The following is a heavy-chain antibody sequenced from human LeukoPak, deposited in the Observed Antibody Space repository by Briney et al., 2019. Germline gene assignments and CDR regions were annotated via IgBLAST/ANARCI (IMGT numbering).Heavy chain of an antibody. Sequence: GGSLRLSCAASGFTFSSYEMNWVRQAPGKGLEWVSSISSSSSYIYYADSVKGRFTISRDNAKNSLYLQMNSLRAEDTAVYYCARDSGPAPFDYWGQGTLVTVSS. D-gene: IGHD3-10*01. V-gene: IGHV3-21*01. CDR2: ISSSSSYI. J-gene: IGHJ4*02. CDR3: ARDSGPAPFDY. CDR1: GFTFSSYE.